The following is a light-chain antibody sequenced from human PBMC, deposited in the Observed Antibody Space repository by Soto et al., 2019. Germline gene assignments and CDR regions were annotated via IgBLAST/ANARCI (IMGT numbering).Light chain of an antibody. CDR2: LAS. J-gene: IGKJ1*01. V-gene: IGKV1-9*01. CDR1: QDISTY. CDR3: QQLGSDPPWT. Sequence: IQLTQSPSSLSASVGDRVTITCRASQDISTYLAWYQQNPGRAPKLLIYLASNLHTGVPSRFSGSGSGTEVSLTISSLQAADFATDYYQQLGSDPPWTFGQGTRVEIK.